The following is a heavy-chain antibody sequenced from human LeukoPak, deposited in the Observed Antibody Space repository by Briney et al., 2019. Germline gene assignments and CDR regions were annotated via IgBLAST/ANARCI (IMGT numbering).Heavy chain of an antibody. J-gene: IGHJ5*02. V-gene: IGHV4-30-4*01. Sequence: PSETLSLTCTVSGGSISSGDYYWSWIRQPPGKGLEWIGYIYYSGSTYYNPSPKSRVTISVDTSKNQFSLKLSSVTAADTAVYYCAGWSGYYQNWFDPWGQGTLVTVSS. CDR1: GGSISSGDYY. CDR3: AGWSGYYQNWFDP. D-gene: IGHD3-3*01. CDR2: IYYSGST.